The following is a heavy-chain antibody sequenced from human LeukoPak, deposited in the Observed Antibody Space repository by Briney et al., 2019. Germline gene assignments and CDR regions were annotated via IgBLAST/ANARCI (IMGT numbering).Heavy chain of an antibody. J-gene: IGHJ4*02. CDR3: ARDPARYCSNGVCYVLDY. D-gene: IGHD2-8*01. CDR1: GYTFTAYY. Sequence: ASVKVSCKASGYTFTAYYIHWVRQAPGQGLEWMGRINPNTGGTNYAQNFQGRVTMTRDTSISTAYMELSRLTSDDTAVYYCARDPARYCSNGVCYVLDYWGQGTLVTVSS. V-gene: IGHV1-2*06. CDR2: INPNTGGT.